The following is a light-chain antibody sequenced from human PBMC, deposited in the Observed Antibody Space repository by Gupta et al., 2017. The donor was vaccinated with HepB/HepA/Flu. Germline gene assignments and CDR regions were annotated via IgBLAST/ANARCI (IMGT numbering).Light chain of an antibody. CDR1: PSISTNY. V-gene: IGKV3-20*01. Sequence: EIVLTQSPGTLSLSPGDRATLSCRASPSISTNYVAWYQQKSGQAPRLLIYGTSSRATGIPDRFTGSGSGTDFALTISRLEPEDFAVYYCHQYDTSPKTFGQGTKVEIK. CDR2: GTS. CDR3: HQYDTSPKT. J-gene: IGKJ1*01.